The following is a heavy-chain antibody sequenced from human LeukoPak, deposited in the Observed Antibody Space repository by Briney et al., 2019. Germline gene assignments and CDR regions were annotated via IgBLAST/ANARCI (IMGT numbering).Heavy chain of an antibody. CDR3: ARDEGDSSSWNWFDP. J-gene: IGHJ5*02. CDR1: GYTFTSYY. CDR2: INPSGGST. Sequence: GASVKVSCKASGYTFTSYYMHWVRQAPGQGLEWMGIINPSGGSTSYAQKFQGRVTMTRDMSTSTVYMELSSLRSEDTAVYYCARDEGDSSSWNWFDPWGQGTLVTVSS. V-gene: IGHV1-46*01. D-gene: IGHD6-13*01.